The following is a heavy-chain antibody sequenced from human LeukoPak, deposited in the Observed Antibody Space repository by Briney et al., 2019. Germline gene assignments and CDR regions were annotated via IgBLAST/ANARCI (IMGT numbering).Heavy chain of an antibody. Sequence: SETLSLTCTVSGGSISSYYWSWVRQPPGKGLEWIGYIYYSGSTNYNPSLKSRVTISVDTSKNQFSLKLSSVTAADTAVYYCARSKAVAEVLYFQHWGQGTLVTVSS. CDR1: GGSISSYY. J-gene: IGHJ1*01. CDR3: ARSKAVAEVLYFQH. D-gene: IGHD6-19*01. CDR2: IYYSGST. V-gene: IGHV4-59*01.